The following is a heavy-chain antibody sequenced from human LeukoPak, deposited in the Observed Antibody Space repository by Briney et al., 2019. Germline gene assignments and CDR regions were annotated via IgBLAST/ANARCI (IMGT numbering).Heavy chain of an antibody. CDR2: ISGSGGST. V-gene: IGHV3-23*01. CDR3: ARVSGGNIAAAEPFDY. D-gene: IGHD6-13*01. CDR1: GFTFSSYA. Sequence: GGSLRLSCAASGFTFSSYAMSWVRQAPGKGLEWVSAISGSGGSTYYADSVEGRFTISRDNSKNMLYLQMNSLRAEDTAVYYCARVSGGNIAAAEPFDYWGQGTLVTVSS. J-gene: IGHJ4*02.